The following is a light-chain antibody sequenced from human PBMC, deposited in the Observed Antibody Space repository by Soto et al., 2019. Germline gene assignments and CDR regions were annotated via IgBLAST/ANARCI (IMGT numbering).Light chain of an antibody. V-gene: IGKV1-8*01. Sequence: AIRMTQSPSSFSASTGDSVTITCRASQGVSNYLAWYQQRPGKAPKLLIYAASTLQTGVPSTFSGSGSGTDFTLTISRLQSDDFATYYCLQYFTYPFTFGPGTKVDI. J-gene: IGKJ3*01. CDR2: AAS. CDR1: QGVSNY. CDR3: LQYFTYPFT.